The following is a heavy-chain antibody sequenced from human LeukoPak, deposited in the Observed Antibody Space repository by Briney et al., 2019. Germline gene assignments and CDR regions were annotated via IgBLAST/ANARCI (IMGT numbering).Heavy chain of an antibody. CDR2: IHSGGST. Sequence: PGGSLRLSCAASGFTASSNYMSWVRQAPGKGLEWVSIIHSGGSTFYADSVKGRFTISGHNSKNTLDLQMNPLRAEDTAVYYCARVRIGWYFDLWGRGTLVTVSS. CDR3: ARVRIGWYFDL. J-gene: IGHJ2*01. D-gene: IGHD2-15*01. CDR1: GFTASSNY. V-gene: IGHV3-53*04.